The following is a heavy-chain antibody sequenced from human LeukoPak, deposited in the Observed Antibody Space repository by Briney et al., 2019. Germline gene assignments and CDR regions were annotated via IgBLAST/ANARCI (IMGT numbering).Heavy chain of an antibody. CDR3: ARRKGGSGWAFDY. J-gene: IGHJ4*02. CDR1: GGSISSGGYS. D-gene: IGHD6-19*01. CDR2: INHSGST. Sequence: PSETLSLTCAVSGGSISSGGYSWSWIRQPPGKGLEWIGEINHSGSTNYNPSLKSRVTISVDTSKNQFSLKLSSVTAADTAVYYCARRKGGSGWAFDYWGQGTLVTVSS. V-gene: IGHV4-34*01.